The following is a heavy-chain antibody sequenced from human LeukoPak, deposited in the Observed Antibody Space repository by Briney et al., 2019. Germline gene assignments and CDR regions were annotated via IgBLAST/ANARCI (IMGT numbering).Heavy chain of an antibody. V-gene: IGHV4-39*07. Sequence: SETLSLICTVSGGSISGSSYYGGWVRQSPGRGLEWIGSVYYSGSIYYNPSLKSRVTISVDTSKNQFSLKLTSVTAADTAVYYCACLTTADAFDIWGQGTMVTVSS. CDR1: GGSISGSSYY. CDR3: ACLTTADAFDI. CDR2: VYYSGSI. J-gene: IGHJ3*02. D-gene: IGHD3-22*01.